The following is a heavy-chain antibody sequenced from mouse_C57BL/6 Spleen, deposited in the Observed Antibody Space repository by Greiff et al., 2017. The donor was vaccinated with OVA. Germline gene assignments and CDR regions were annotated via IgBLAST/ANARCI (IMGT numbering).Heavy chain of an antibody. J-gene: IGHJ1*03. CDR3: ARGGYYGSRYFDV. CDR1: GYSITSGYY. Sequence: EVKLQQSGPGLVKPSQSLSLTCSVTGYSITSGYYWNWIRQFPGNKLEWMGYISYDGSNNYNPSLKNRISITRDTSKNQFFLKLNSVTTEDTATYYCARGGYYGSRYFDVWGTGTTVTVSS. CDR2: ISYDGSN. V-gene: IGHV3-6*01. D-gene: IGHD1-1*01.